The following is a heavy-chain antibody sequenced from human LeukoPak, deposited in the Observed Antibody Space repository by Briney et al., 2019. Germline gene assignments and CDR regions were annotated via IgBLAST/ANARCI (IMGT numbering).Heavy chain of an antibody. Sequence: GGSLRLSCAASGFRFSNFGMHWVRQAPGKGLEWVAVIWYDGTNKYYVDSVKGRFTVSRDNSNNTLYPQMNSLRAEDTAVYYCARVEGEESSGYYPQYWGHGTLVTVSS. CDR3: ARVEGEESSGYYPQY. V-gene: IGHV3-33*01. CDR2: IWYDGTNK. CDR1: GFRFSNFG. D-gene: IGHD3-22*01. J-gene: IGHJ4*01.